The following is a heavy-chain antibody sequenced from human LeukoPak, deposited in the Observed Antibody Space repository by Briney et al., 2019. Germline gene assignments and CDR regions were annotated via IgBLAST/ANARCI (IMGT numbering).Heavy chain of an antibody. CDR3: ARERVYSYGPSYFDY. Sequence: PSETLSLTCTVSGGSISSYDWSWIRQPPGKGLEWIGYIYYSGSTNYNPSLKSRVTISVDTSKNQFSLKLSSVTAADTAVYYCARERVYSYGPSYFDYWGQGTLVTVSS. CDR1: GGSISSYD. CDR2: IYYSGST. V-gene: IGHV4-59*01. D-gene: IGHD5-18*01. J-gene: IGHJ4*02.